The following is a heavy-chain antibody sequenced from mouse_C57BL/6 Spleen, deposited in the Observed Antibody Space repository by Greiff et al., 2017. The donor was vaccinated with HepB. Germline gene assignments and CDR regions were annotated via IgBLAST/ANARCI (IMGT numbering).Heavy chain of an antibody. CDR3: ARRGDYYAMDY. CDR1: GYAFSSYW. CDR2: IYPGDGDT. J-gene: IGHJ4*01. Sequence: VQLQQSGAELVKPGASVKISCKASGYAFSSYWMNWVKQRPGKGLEWIGQIYPGDGDTNYNGKFKGKATLTADKSSSTAYMQLSSLTSEDSAVYFCARRGDYYAMDYWGQGTSGTVSS. V-gene: IGHV1-80*01.